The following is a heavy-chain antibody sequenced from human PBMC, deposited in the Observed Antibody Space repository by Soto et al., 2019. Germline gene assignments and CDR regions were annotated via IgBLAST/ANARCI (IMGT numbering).Heavy chain of an antibody. CDR1: GDSISSGYY. V-gene: IGHV4-38-2*01. Sequence: PSETLSLTCAVSGDSISSGYYWAWIRRPPGQGLEWIGEIYRTGTTNYNPSLKSRVTISLDKSENQFSLKVTSLTAADTAVYYCASRDPGTSVDYWGQGTLVTVSS. CDR3: ASRDPGTSVDY. CDR2: IYRTGTT. J-gene: IGHJ4*02. D-gene: IGHD1-7*01.